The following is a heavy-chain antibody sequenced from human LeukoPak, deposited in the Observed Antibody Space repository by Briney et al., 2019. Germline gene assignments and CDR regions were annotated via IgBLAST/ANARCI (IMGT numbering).Heavy chain of an antibody. V-gene: IGHV1-2*02. CDR3: ATPRLSDTSVYYPGWVDS. J-gene: IGHJ4*02. CDR1: GYTFTGYY. D-gene: IGHD3-22*01. CDR2: INPNSGGT. Sequence: ASVKVSCKASGYTFTGYYIHWVRQAPGQGLEWMGWINPNSGGTNYAQKFQGRVTMTRDTSISTAYMELSRLRSDDTDVYYCATPRLSDTSVYYPGWVDSSGQGTLVTVSS.